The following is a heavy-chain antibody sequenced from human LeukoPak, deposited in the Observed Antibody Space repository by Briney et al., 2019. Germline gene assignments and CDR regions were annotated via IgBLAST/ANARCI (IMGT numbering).Heavy chain of an antibody. V-gene: IGHV3-11*01. CDR2: ISSSGSTI. Sequence: GGSLRLSCAASGFTFSDYYMSWIRQAPGKGLEWVSYISSSGSTIYYADSVKGRFTISRDNAKNSLYLQMNSLRAEDTAVYYCARDPRYSSSGGYAFDIWGQGTMVTVSS. CDR1: GFTFSDYY. J-gene: IGHJ3*02. CDR3: ARDPRYSSSGGYAFDI. D-gene: IGHD6-6*01.